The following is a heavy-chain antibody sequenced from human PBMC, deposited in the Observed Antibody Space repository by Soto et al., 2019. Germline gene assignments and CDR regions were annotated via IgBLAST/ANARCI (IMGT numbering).Heavy chain of an antibody. J-gene: IGHJ4*02. Sequence: GGSLRLSCGASGFTFEDHAMHWVRQAPGKGLEWFSSISWDSVNIDYADSVKGRFTTSRDNAKNSLYLQMNSLRPEDTALYYCVRSKGGYSYGTPFDYWGQGTLVTVSS. CDR1: GFTFEDHA. V-gene: IGHV3-9*01. D-gene: IGHD5-18*01. CDR2: ISWDSVNI. CDR3: VRSKGGYSYGTPFDY.